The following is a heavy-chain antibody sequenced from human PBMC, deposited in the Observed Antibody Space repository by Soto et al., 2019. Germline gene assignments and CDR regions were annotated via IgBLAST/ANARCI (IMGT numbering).Heavy chain of an antibody. Sequence: SETLSLTCAVSGGSISSGGYSWSWIRQPPGKGLEWIGYIYHSGSTYYNPSLKSRVTISVDRSKSQFSLKLSSVTAADTAVYYCARATPLLDGRVDYWGQGTLVTVSS. J-gene: IGHJ4*02. CDR2: IYHSGST. V-gene: IGHV4-30-2*01. CDR3: ARATPLLDGRVDY. CDR1: GGSISSGGYS. D-gene: IGHD2-21*01.